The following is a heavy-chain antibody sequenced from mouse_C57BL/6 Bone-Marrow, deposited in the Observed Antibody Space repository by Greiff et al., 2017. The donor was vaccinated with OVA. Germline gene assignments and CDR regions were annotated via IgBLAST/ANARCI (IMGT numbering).Heavy chain of an antibody. D-gene: IGHD4-1*01. CDR1: GYTFTSYG. J-gene: IGHJ3*01. CDR3: ARENWDGRFAY. V-gene: IGHV1-81*01. CDR2: IYPRSGNT. Sequence: VQGVESGAELARPGASVKLSCKASGYTFTSYGISWVKQRTGQGLEWIGEIYPRSGNTYYNEKFKGKATLTADKSSSTAYMELRSLTSEDSAVYFCARENWDGRFAYWGQGTLVTVSA.